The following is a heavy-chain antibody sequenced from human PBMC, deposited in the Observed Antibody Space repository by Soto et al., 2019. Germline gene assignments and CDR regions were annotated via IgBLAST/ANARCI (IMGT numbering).Heavy chain of an antibody. CDR3: ARDLSGSYAFDY. D-gene: IGHD1-26*01. CDR1: GFTFSSYA. CDR2: ISGSGGST. V-gene: IGHV3-23*01. J-gene: IGHJ4*02. Sequence: GGSLRLSCAASGFTFSSYAMSWVRQAPGKGLEWVSAISGSGGSTYYADSVKGRFTISRDNSKNTLYLQMNSLRAEDTAVYYCARDLSGSYAFDYWGQGTLVTVSS.